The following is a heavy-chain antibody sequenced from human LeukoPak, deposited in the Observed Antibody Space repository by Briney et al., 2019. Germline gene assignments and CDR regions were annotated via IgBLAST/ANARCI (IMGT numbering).Heavy chain of an antibody. Sequence: SETLSLTCAVSGYSIRSGYYWGWIRQPPGEGLEWIGSIYQSGSTYYNPSLKSRVTISVDTSKNHFSLKLSSVTAADTAVYYCARSEYGSSSGYYHYYMDVWGKGTTVTVSS. V-gene: IGHV4-38-2*01. J-gene: IGHJ6*03. CDR1: GYSIRSGYY. D-gene: IGHD6-6*01. CDR2: IYQSGST. CDR3: ARSEYGSSSGYYHYYMDV.